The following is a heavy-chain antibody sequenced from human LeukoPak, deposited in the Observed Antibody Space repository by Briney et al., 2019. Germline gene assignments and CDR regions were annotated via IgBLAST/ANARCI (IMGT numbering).Heavy chain of an antibody. CDR3: AREGEYFQH. V-gene: IGHV3-21*01. CDR1: GFTFSSYS. Sequence: GGFRRLSCAASGFTFSSYSMNWVRQAPGKGLEWVSSISSSSTYIYYADSVKGRLTISRDNAKNSLYLQMNSLRAEDTAVYYCAREGEYFQHWGQGTLVTVSS. CDR2: ISSSSTYI. J-gene: IGHJ1*01.